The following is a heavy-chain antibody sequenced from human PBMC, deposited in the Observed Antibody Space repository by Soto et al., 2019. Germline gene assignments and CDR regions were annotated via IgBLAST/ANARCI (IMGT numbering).Heavy chain of an antibody. CDR3: AKDPGSISMTAILGLDP. CDR2: ISSSGDTT. J-gene: IGHJ5*02. CDR1: GFNFGNYA. V-gene: IGHV3-23*01. D-gene: IGHD3-22*01. Sequence: EVKLLQSGGGFVQPGGSLRLSCVASGFNFGNYAMNWVRQAPGRGLEWVSLISSSGDTTYYADSLKGRFTISRDNSKNTLFLHMDNLTVEDTAVYYCAKDPGSISMTAILGLDPWGQGTLVTVSS.